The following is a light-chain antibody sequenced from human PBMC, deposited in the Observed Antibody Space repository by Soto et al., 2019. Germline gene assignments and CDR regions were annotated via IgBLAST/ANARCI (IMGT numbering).Light chain of an antibody. V-gene: IGKV3-15*01. CDR1: QSVSSN. Sequence: EIVMTQSPATLSVSPGERATLSCRASQSVSSNLAWYQQKPGQAPRLLIYGASTRATGIPARLSGSRSGTECTLTISSLQSEDFAVYYCQQYNNWPPYTFGQGTKLEIK. J-gene: IGKJ2*01. CDR3: QQYNNWPPYT. CDR2: GAS.